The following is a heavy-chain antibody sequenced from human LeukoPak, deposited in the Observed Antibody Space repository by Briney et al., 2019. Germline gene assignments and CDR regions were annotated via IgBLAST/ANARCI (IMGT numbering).Heavy chain of an antibody. V-gene: IGHV3-74*01. CDR2: IKSDGINT. CDR3: ARDLGQYYDTSDNWFDP. CDR1: GFTFSNYW. J-gene: IGHJ5*02. Sequence: GGSLRLSCAASGFTFSNYWMHWVRQAPGKGLVWVSRIKSDGINTSYADSVKGRFTISRDNAKNTLNLQMNSLRAEDTAVYYCARDLGQYYDTSDNWFDPWGQGTLVTVSS. D-gene: IGHD3-22*01.